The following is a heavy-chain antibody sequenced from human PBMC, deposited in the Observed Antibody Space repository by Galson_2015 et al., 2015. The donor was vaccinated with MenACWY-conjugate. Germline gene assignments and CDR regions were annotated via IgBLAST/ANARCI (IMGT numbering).Heavy chain of an antibody. Sequence: SLRLSCAASGFTLSRHGMHWVRQAPGMGLEWVAGLWYDGSKTYYADSVKGRVTISRDNSMNTLYLQMDSLRVEDTAVYYCARDVGYGSGWTYFDFWGQGTLVTVSS. CDR1: GFTLSRHG. CDR3: ARDVGYGSGWTYFDF. D-gene: IGHD6-25*01. V-gene: IGHV3-33*08. CDR2: LWYDGSKT. J-gene: IGHJ4*02.